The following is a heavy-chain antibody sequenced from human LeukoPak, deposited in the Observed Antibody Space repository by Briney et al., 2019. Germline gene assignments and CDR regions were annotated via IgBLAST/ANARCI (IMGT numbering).Heavy chain of an antibody. D-gene: IGHD3-22*01. Sequence: PSETLSLTCTVSGGSISSYYWSWIRQPPGKGLEWIGYIYYSGSTNYNPSLKSRVTISVDTSENQFSLKLSSVTAADTAVYYCARDLDSSGYYLDYWGQGTLVTVSS. CDR3: ARDLDSSGYYLDY. J-gene: IGHJ4*02. V-gene: IGHV4-59*12. CDR1: GGSISSYY. CDR2: IYYSGST.